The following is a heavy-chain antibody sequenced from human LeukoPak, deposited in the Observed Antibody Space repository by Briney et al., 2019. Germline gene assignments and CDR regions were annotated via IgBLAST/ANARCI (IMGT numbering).Heavy chain of an antibody. Sequence: PSETLSLTCAVYGGSFSGYYWSWIRQPPGKGLEWIGEINHSGSTNYNPSLKSRVTISVDTSKNQFSLKLSSVTAADTAVYYCARIRRQYYYGSGSYAAIWGQGTMVTVSS. D-gene: IGHD3-10*01. CDR3: ARIRRQYYYGSGSYAAI. V-gene: IGHV4-34*01. CDR2: INHSGST. CDR1: GGSFSGYY. J-gene: IGHJ3*02.